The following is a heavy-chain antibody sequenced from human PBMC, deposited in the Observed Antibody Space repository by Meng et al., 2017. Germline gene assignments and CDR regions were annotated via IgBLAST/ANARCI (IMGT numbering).Heavy chain of an antibody. J-gene: IGHJ4*02. CDR2: IYYSGSI. CDR3: ASGRRVIHPYYFDN. Sequence: SETLSLTCTVSGGSISSSSYYWGGSRQPPGKGLEWIGSIYYSGSIYYNPSLKSRVTISVDTSKNQFSLKLSSVTAADTAVYYCASGRRVIHPYYFDNWGQGTLVTVSS. CDR1: GGSISSSSYY. D-gene: IGHD3-10*01. V-gene: IGHV4-39*07.